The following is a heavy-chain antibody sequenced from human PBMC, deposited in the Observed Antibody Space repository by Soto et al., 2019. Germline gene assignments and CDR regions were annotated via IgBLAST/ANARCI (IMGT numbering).Heavy chain of an antibody. CDR1: GYPVTAYY. J-gene: IGHJ3*02. Sequence: QLHLVQSGAVVKKPGASVTVSCSASGYPVTAYYMHWVRQAPGRGLEWMGGINPATGAAKYTQTFRGGGPMTRATAKRTGFWELSGPTSGDRACIYWARGGGVGVAGSAAFDMWGQGTLVTVSS. CDR3: ARGGGVGVAGSAAFDM. CDR2: INPATGAA. D-gene: IGHD3-3*01. V-gene: IGHV1-2*02.